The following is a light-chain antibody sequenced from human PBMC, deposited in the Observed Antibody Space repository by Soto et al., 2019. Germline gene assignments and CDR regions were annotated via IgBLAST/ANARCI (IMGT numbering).Light chain of an antibody. CDR3: QQYGGSPPYT. Sequence: EIVLTQSPGTLSLSPGERATLSCRASQSVSSNSFVWYQQKPGQAPRLLIYGTSSRATGIPDRFSGSGSGTDFTLTITRLDPEDFAVYYCQQYGGSPPYTFGQGTKLEIK. CDR2: GTS. J-gene: IGKJ2*01. V-gene: IGKV3-20*01. CDR1: QSVSSNS.